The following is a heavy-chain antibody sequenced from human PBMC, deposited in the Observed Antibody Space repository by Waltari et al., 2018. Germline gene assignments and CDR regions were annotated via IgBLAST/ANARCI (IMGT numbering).Heavy chain of an antibody. CDR1: GGTFSSYA. V-gene: IGHV1-69*05. J-gene: IGHJ3*02. Sequence: QVQLVQSGAEVKKPGSSVKVSCKASGGTFSSYAISWVRQAPGQGLEWMGGIIPICGTANYAQKVQGRVTITTDESTSTAYMGLSSLRSEDTAVYYCARDLRGRWDRYYDSSGSRDAFDIWGQGTMVTVSS. CDR3: ARDLRGRWDRYYDSSGSRDAFDI. CDR2: IIPICGTA. D-gene: IGHD3-22*01.